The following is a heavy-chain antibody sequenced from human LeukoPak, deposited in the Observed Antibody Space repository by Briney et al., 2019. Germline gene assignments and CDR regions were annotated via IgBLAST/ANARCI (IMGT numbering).Heavy chain of an antibody. V-gene: IGHV1-18*01. CDR2: ISAYNGNT. CDR3: AKASTVVTPGSDFDY. D-gene: IGHD4-23*01. Sequence: GASVTVSCMASGCTFTSYGISWVRQAPGQGLEGMGWISAYNGNTNYAQKLQGRVTMTTDTSTNTAYMELRSLRSDDTAVYYCAKASTVVTPGSDFDYWGQGTLVTVSS. CDR1: GCTFTSYG. J-gene: IGHJ4*02.